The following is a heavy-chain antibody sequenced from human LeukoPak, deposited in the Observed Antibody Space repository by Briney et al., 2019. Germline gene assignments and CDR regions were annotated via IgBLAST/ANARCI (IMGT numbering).Heavy chain of an antibody. D-gene: IGHD4-17*01. J-gene: IGHJ4*02. Sequence: SGTLSLTCTVSGYSISSGYYWGWIRQPPGKGLEWIGSMYHSGTTYYNPSLTSRLTISLDTSKNQFSLRLSSVTAADTAVYYCASTITVTTDYWGQGTLVTVSS. CDR2: MYHSGTT. CDR3: ASTITVTTDY. V-gene: IGHV4-38-2*02. CDR1: GYSISSGYY.